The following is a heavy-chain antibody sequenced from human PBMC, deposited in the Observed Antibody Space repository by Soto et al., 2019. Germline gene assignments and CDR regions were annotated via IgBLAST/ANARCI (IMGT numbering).Heavy chain of an antibody. V-gene: IGHV3-23*01. CDR2: ISTSGGST. CDR3: ARGQYSNGV. J-gene: IGHJ4*01. Sequence: GGSLRLSCAASGFTCSSYAMTWFRQTPGKGLEWVSTISTSGGSTYYADSVKGRFTISRDSSKSTLYLQMNSLRVEDTAVYYCARGQYSNGVWGHGTLVTVSS. D-gene: IGHD1-26*01. CDR1: GFTCSSYA.